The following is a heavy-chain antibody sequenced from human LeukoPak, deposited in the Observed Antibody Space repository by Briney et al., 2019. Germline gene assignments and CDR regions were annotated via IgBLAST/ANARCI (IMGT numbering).Heavy chain of an antibody. CDR3: ARDLAAAGYFDY. Sequence: GGSLRLSCAASGFTFSSYSMNWVRQAPGKGLEWVSSISSGSSNIYYADSVQGRFTISRDNAKNSLFLQMHSLRAEDTAVYYCARDLAAAGYFDYWGQGTLVTVSS. V-gene: IGHV3-21*01. D-gene: IGHD6-13*01. J-gene: IGHJ4*02. CDR1: GFTFSSYS. CDR2: ISSGSSNI.